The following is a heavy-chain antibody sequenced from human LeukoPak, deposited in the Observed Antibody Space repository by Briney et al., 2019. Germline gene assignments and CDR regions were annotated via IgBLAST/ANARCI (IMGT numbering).Heavy chain of an antibody. CDR1: GYTFTGYY. Sequence: ASVKVSCKASGYTFTGYYMHWVRQAPGQGLEWMGWINPNSGGTNYAQKFQGRVTMTRDTSISTAYMELSRLRSDDTAVYYCARDRRITMVRGLMVHFDYWGQGTLVTVSS. CDR2: INPNSGGT. D-gene: IGHD3-10*01. CDR3: ARDRRITMVRGLMVHFDY. J-gene: IGHJ4*02. V-gene: IGHV1-2*02.